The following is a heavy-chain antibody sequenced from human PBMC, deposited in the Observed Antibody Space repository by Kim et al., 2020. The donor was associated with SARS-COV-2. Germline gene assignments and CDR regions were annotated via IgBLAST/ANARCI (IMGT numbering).Heavy chain of an antibody. V-gene: IGHV5-10-1*01. CDR1: GYSFTSYW. D-gene: IGHD3-3*01. CDR2: IDPSDSYT. J-gene: IGHJ6*02. CDR3: ARQLDDFWSGAYGMDV. Sequence: GESLKISCKGSGYSFTSYWISWVRQMPGKGLEWMGRIDPSDSYTNYSPSFQGHVTISADKSISTAYLQWSSLKASDTAMYYCARQLDDFWSGAYGMDVWGQGTTVTVSS.